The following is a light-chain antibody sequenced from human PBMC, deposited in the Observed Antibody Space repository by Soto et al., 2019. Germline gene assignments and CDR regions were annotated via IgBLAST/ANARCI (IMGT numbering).Light chain of an antibody. J-gene: IGKJ4*01. V-gene: IGKV3-20*01. Sequence: EIVLTQSPGTLSLSPGERATLSCRASQSVSSSYLAWYQQKPGQAPRLLIYGASSRATGTPDRFSGSGSGTDFTLTISRLEPEDFAVYYCQQYGSSPPNTFGGGTKVDIK. CDR1: QSVSSSY. CDR2: GAS. CDR3: QQYGSSPPNT.